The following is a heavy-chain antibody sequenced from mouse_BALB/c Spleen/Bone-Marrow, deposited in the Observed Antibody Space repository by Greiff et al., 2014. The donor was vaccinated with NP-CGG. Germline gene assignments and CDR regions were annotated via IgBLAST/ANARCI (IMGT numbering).Heavy chain of an antibody. CDR3: ARHRGYAYAMDY. CDR1: GFAFSGYD. J-gene: IGHJ4*01. CDR2: ISSGGSNT. D-gene: IGHD2-2*01. Sequence: KFSCAASGFAFSGYDMSWVRKTPEKRLEWVAYISSGGSNTYYPDTVKGRFTISRDYAKNTLYLQMNSLKSEDTGMYYFARHRGYAYAMDYWGQGISVTVSS. V-gene: IGHV5-12-1*01.